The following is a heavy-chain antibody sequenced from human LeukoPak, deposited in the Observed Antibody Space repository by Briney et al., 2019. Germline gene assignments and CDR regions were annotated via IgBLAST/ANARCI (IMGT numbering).Heavy chain of an antibody. CDR1: GGSISSYY. V-gene: IGHV4-59*01. CDR2: IYYSGST. Sequence: SETLSLTCTVSGGSISSYYWSWIRQPPGKGLEWIGYIYYSGSTNYNPSLKSRVTISVDTSKNQFSLKLSSVTAADTAVYYCARAPNLYDYWGQGILVTVSS. CDR3: ARAPNLYDY. D-gene: IGHD1-14*01. J-gene: IGHJ4*02.